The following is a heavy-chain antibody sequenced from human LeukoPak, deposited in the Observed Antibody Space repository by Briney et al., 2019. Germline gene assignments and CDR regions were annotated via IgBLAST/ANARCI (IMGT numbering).Heavy chain of an antibody. CDR1: GYSISTGYY. J-gene: IGHJ4*02. CDR2: FYHGGST. Sequence: SETLSLTCTVSGYSISTGYYWDWIRQPPGKGLEWIGTFYHGGSTYYNPSLKSRVTISVDTSKNQFSLNLTSVTAADTVVYYCARFPFVRLVRGIDYWGQGTLVTVSS. D-gene: IGHD3-10*01. CDR3: ARFPFVRLVRGIDY. V-gene: IGHV4-38-2*02.